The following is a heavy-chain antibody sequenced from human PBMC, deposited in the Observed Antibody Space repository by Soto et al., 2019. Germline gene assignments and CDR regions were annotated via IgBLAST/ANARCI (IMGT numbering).Heavy chain of an antibody. D-gene: IGHD3-10*01. J-gene: IGHJ4*02. Sequence: QLQLQESGPGLVKPSETLSLTCTVSGGSISSSSYYWGWIRQPPGKGLEWIGSIYYSGSTYYNPSLKSRVTISVDTSKNQFSLKLSSVTAADTAVYYCARHGPLYWGFGESHVLYFDYWGQGTLVTVSS. CDR2: IYYSGST. CDR1: GGSISSSSYY. V-gene: IGHV4-39*01. CDR3: ARHGPLYWGFGESHVLYFDY.